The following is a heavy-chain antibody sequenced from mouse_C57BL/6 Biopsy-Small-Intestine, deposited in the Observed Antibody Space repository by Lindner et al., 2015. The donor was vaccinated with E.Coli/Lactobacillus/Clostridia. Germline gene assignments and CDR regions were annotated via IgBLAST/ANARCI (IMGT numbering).Heavy chain of an antibody. Sequence: VQLQESGPELVKSGASVKISCKASGYSFTGYYMNWMKQSPEKSLEWIGVITPANGYATYNQKFKDKATLTVDKSSSSASLELNSLTSEDSAVFYCARHHYGTDYYFDYWGQGTTLTVSS. D-gene: IGHD1-1*01. CDR2: ITPANGYA. CDR1: GYSFTGYY. J-gene: IGHJ2*01. V-gene: IGHV1-42*01. CDR3: ARHHYGTDYYFDY.